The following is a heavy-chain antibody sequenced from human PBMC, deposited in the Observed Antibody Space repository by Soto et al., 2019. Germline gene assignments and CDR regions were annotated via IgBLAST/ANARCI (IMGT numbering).Heavy chain of an antibody. CDR1: GFTFSSYG. D-gene: IGHD2-2*01. CDR3: AKEPEDIVVVPAAQEGYGMDV. J-gene: IGHJ6*02. CDR2: ISYDGSNK. V-gene: IGHV3-30*18. Sequence: PGGSLRLSCAASGFTFSSYGMHWVRQAPGKGLEWVAVISYDGSNKYYADSVKGRFTISRDNSKNTLYLQMNSLRAEDTAVYYCAKEPEDIVVVPAAQEGYGMDVWGQGTTVTVSS.